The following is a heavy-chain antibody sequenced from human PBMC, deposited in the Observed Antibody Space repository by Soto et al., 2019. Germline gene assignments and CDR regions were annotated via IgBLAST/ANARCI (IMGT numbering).Heavy chain of an antibody. CDR2: ISFDGRDV. CDR1: GFTFSRYG. Sequence: QVQLVQSGGGVVQPGRSLRLSCGASGFTFSRYGMHWVRQAPGKGLEWVAFISFDGRDVYHADSVKGRFTISRDNSKDTLFLQMNSLRAEDTALYSCATLGPDTTTSPGGYYYMNVWGKGTTVAVSS. J-gene: IGHJ6*03. CDR3: ATLGPDTTTSPGGYYYMNV. D-gene: IGHD1-1*01. V-gene: IGHV3-33*01.